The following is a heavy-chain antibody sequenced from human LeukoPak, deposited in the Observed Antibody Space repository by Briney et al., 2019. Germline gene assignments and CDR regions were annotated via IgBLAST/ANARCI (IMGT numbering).Heavy chain of an antibody. J-gene: IGHJ6*02. Sequence: GGSLRLSCAASGFTFNIYSMHWVRQAPGKGLEWVAVISPDGSSENYADSVRGRFTISRDNAKKTLYLQLNSLRPEDTAVYYCERCIVVIPVVRGGGYYGMDVWGQGTTVTVSS. D-gene: IGHD2-2*01. CDR2: ISPDGSSE. CDR1: GFTFNIYS. CDR3: ERCIVVIPVVRGGGYYGMDV. V-gene: IGHV3-30*04.